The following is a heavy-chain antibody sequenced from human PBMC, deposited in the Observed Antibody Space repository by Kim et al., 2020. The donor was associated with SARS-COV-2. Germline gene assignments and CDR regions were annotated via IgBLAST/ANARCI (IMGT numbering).Heavy chain of an antibody. J-gene: IGHJ4*02. V-gene: IGHV3-11*03. D-gene: IGHD6-13*01. CDR2: ISSSSTNT. Sequence: GGSLRLSCAASGFTFSDYYMSWIRQAPGKGLEWVSYISSSSTNTNYADSVKGRFTISRDNAENSLYLQMNSLRAEDTAVYYCARRGSSGYSQIDYWGQGTRLTVSS. CDR1: GFTFSDYY. CDR3: ARRGSSGYSQIDY.